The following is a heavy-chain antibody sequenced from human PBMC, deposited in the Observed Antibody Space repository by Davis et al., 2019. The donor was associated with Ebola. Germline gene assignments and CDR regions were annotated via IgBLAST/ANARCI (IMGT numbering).Heavy chain of an antibody. CDR2: INSDGSST. D-gene: IGHD6-19*01. Sequence: PGGSLRLSCAASGFTFSSYWMHWVRQAPGKGLVWVSRINSDGSSTSYADSVKGRFTISRDNAKNSLYLQMNSLRAEDTAVYYCARGGAVAAYYYYCGMDVWGQGTTVTVSS. J-gene: IGHJ6*02. V-gene: IGHV3-74*01. CDR3: ARGGAVAAYYYYCGMDV. CDR1: GFTFSSYW.